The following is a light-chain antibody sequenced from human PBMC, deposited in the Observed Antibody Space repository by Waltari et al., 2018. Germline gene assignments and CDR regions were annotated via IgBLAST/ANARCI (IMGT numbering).Light chain of an antibody. Sequence: DIVMTQSPLSLPVTPGEPASISCRSSQSLLHSNGYNSLDWYLQKPGQSPHLLIYLGSNRASGVPDRFSGSGSGTDFTLKISRVEAEDVGVYYCMQALQTPRTFGGGTKVEIK. CDR1: QSLLHSNGYNS. V-gene: IGKV2-28*01. J-gene: IGKJ4*01. CDR3: MQALQTPRT. CDR2: LGS.